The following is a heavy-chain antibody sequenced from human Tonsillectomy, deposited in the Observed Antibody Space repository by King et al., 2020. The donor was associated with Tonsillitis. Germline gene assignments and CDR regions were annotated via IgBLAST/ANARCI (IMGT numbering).Heavy chain of an antibody. CDR3: ARDLTGYDAFDY. Sequence: QLQESGPGLVPPSQPLSLTCPVSGGSIRSGGYYWSWIRQHPGKGLEWLGYIYYSGSTYYNSSLKSRLTISVDTSKNQFSLRLISVTAADTAVYYCARDLTGYDAFDYWGQGTLVTVSS. CDR1: GGSIRSGGYY. D-gene: IGHD3-9*01. V-gene: IGHV4-31*03. J-gene: IGHJ4*02. CDR2: IYYSGST.